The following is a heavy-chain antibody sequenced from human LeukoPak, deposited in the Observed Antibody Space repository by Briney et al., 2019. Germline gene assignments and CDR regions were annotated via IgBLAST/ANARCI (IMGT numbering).Heavy chain of an antibody. Sequence: SEILSLTCSVSGGSISSRSYSWGWIRQPPGEGLEWIGNIYYTGSTYFNPSLKSRVTISVDTSKNQFSLRLSSVTAADTAVYYCARARDYGDYRYFDYWGQGTLVTVSS. CDR3: ARARDYGDYRYFDY. CDR2: IYYTGST. J-gene: IGHJ4*02. D-gene: IGHD4-17*01. V-gene: IGHV4-39*01. CDR1: GGSISSRSYS.